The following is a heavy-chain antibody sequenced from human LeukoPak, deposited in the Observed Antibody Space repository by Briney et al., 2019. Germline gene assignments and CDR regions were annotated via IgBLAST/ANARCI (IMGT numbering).Heavy chain of an antibody. Sequence: SETLSLTCSVSGYSISSGYYWGWSRRHPGKGREWMGIIYQIGKTYCNPSLESRVTISVATSKNQFSLKMSSMTAADTAMYYCARGLPGGQLSRYDYWGQGTLVTVSS. D-gene: IGHD2-2*01. CDR2: IYQIGKT. CDR3: ARGLPGGQLSRYDY. V-gene: IGHV4-38-2*02. J-gene: IGHJ4*02. CDR1: GYSISSGYY.